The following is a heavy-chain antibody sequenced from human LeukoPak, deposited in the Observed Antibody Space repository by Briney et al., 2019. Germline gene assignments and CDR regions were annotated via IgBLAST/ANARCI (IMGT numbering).Heavy chain of an antibody. CDR1: GFTFSSYE. CDR2: ISSSGSTI. CDR3: ARAVYDFWSGYDY. V-gene: IGHV3-48*03. J-gene: IGHJ4*02. D-gene: IGHD3-3*01. Sequence: PGGSLRLSCAASGFTFSSYEMNWVRQAPGKGLEWVSYISSSGSTIYYADSVKGRFTISRDNAKNSLYLQMNSLRAEDTAVYYCARAVYDFWSGYDYWGQGTLVTVSS.